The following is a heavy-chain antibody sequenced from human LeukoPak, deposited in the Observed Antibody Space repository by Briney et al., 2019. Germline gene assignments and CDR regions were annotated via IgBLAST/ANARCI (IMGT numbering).Heavy chain of an antibody. D-gene: IGHD3-9*01. CDR2: INHSGST. J-gene: IGHJ4*02. V-gene: IGHV4-34*01. CDR3: ARARPVLLYFPSPGIDY. Sequence: SETLSLTCAVYGGSFSGYYWSWIRQPPGKGLEWIGEINHSGSTNYNPSLKSRVTISVDTSKNQFSLKLSSVTAADTAVYYCARARPVLLYFPSPGIDYWGQGTLVTVSS. CDR1: GGSFSGYY.